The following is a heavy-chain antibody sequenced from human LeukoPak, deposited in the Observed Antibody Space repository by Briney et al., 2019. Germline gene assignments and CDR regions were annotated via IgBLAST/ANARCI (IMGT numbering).Heavy chain of an antibody. Sequence: GKSLRLSCAASGFTSNNYGMHWVRQAPGKGLEWVAVISYDGRNIHYPDSVKGRFTISRDISTDTLWLQMDSLRTEDTAVYCCAKGPLRGTAAAIDYWGQGTLVTVSS. CDR2: ISYDGRNI. J-gene: IGHJ4*02. CDR3: AKGPLRGTAAAIDY. CDR1: GFTSNNYG. D-gene: IGHD2-2*01. V-gene: IGHV3-30*18.